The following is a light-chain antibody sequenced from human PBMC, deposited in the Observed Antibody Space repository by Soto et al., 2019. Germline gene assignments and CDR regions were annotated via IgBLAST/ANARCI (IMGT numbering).Light chain of an antibody. Sequence: QLVLTQSPSASASLGASVRLTCTLSSVYSSYAIAWHQQQPEKGPRYLMKLNSDGSHSKGDGIPDRFSGSSSGAERYLIISSLQSEDEADYYCQTWVTGMVFGGGTKLTVL. CDR3: QTWVTGMV. V-gene: IGLV4-69*01. J-gene: IGLJ3*02. CDR1: SVYSSYA. CDR2: LNSDGSH.